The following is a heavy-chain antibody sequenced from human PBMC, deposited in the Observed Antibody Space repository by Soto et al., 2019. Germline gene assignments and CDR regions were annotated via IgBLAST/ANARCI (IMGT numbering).Heavy chain of an antibody. J-gene: IGHJ4*02. CDR3: AKATPVLYDSSGYYTYDY. Sequence: GSSLRLSCAASGFTLSSYGMHWVRQAPGKGLEWVAVISYDGSNKYYADSVKGLFTISRDNSKNTLYLQMNSLRAEDTAVYYCAKATPVLYDSSGYYTYDYWGQGTLVTVSS. V-gene: IGHV3-30*18. CDR2: ISYDGSNK. D-gene: IGHD3-22*01. CDR1: GFTLSSYG.